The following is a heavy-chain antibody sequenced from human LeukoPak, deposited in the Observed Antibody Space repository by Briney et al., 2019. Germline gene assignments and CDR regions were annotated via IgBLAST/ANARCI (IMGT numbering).Heavy chain of an antibody. D-gene: IGHD2-2*01. Sequence: SETLSPTCTLSGDSMSSYYWSWIRQPPGKGLQWIGYIYYSGSTNYNPSLKSRVIISVDRSKNQFSLRLTSVTAADTAVYYCARVVVGAFYYYYYMDVWGKGTTVIVSS. J-gene: IGHJ6*03. V-gene: IGHV4-59*01. CDR1: GDSMSSYY. CDR3: ARVVVGAFYYYYYMDV. CDR2: IYYSGST.